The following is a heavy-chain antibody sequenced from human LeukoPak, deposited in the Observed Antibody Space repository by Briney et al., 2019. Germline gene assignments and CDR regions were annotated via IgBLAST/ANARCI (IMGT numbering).Heavy chain of an antibody. V-gene: IGHV1-2*02. CDR1: GYTFTGYY. J-gene: IGHJ3*02. D-gene: IGHD1-26*01. CDR2: INPNSGGT. Sequence: GASVKVSCKASGYTFTGYYIHWVRQAPGQGLEWMGWINPNSGGTNYAQKFQGRVTMTRDTSISTAYMELNRLRSDDTAVYYCASGVVGANDAFDIWGQGTMVTVSS. CDR3: ASGVVGANDAFDI.